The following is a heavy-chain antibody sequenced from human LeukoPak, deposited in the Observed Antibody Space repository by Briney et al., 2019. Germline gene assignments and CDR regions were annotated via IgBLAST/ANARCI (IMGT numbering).Heavy chain of an antibody. CDR3: ATSRYGSGSYYPLSFTPFY. CDR2: ISGSGGST. CDR1: GLTFSSYA. J-gene: IGHJ4*02. V-gene: IGHV3-23*01. D-gene: IGHD3-10*01. Sequence: GGSLRLSCAASGLTFSSYAMSWVRQAPGKGLEWVSAISGSGGSTYYADSVKGRFTISRDNSKNTLYLQMNSLRAEDTAVYYCATSRYGSGSYYPLSFTPFYWGQGTLVTVSS.